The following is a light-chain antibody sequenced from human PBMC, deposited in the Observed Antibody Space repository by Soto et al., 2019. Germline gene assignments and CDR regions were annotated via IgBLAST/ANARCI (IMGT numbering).Light chain of an antibody. CDR1: QSVAANY. Sequence: EVVLTQSPGTLSLSPGERATLSCRASQSVAANYLAWYQQKRGQAPRLLIYGASSRATGIPDRFSGSGSGTDFTLTISSLQPDDFATYYCQQYNSYLWTFGQGTKVDIK. CDR3: QQYNSYLWT. J-gene: IGKJ1*01. CDR2: GAS. V-gene: IGKV3-20*01.